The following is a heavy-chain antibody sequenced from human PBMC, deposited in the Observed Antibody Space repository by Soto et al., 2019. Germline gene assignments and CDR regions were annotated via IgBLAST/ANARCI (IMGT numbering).Heavy chain of an antibody. CDR3: ARGLYGDKFNY. D-gene: IGHD4-17*01. V-gene: IGHV4-38-2*01. Sequence: SETLSLTCGVSESSINRKYYWLWIRQPPGNGLEWIGAIHRSATTYYTPALKRRVTISMDTYKNHFSLRLTSVTAADPSLYYCARGLYGDKFNYWGQRTPVTVSS. CDR2: IHRSATT. J-gene: IGHJ4*02. CDR1: ESSINRKYY.